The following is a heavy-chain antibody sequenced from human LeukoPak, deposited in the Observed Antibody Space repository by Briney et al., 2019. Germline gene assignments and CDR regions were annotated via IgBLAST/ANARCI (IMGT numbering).Heavy chain of an antibody. V-gene: IGHV1-8*01. Sequence: ASVKVACKSSGYTFTSYDINWVRQATGQGLEWMGWMNPNSGNTGYAQKFQGRVTMTRNTSISTAYMELSSLRSEDTAVYYCARGLIAVAGTFVWFDPWGQGTLVTVSS. D-gene: IGHD6-19*01. CDR2: MNPNSGNT. J-gene: IGHJ5*02. CDR1: GYTFTSYD. CDR3: ARGLIAVAGTFVWFDP.